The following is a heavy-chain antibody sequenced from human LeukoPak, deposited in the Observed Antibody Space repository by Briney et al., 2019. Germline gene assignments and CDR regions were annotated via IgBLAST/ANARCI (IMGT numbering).Heavy chain of an antibody. Sequence: ASVTVSCTASGYTFTSYDINWVRQATGQGLEWMGWMNPNSGNTGYAQKFQGRVTMTRNTSISTAYMELSSLRSDDTAMYYCARDDYDRSGYSDYWGQGTLVTVSS. CDR1: GYTFTSYD. CDR2: MNPNSGNT. D-gene: IGHD3-22*01. V-gene: IGHV1-8*01. J-gene: IGHJ4*02. CDR3: ARDDYDRSGYSDY.